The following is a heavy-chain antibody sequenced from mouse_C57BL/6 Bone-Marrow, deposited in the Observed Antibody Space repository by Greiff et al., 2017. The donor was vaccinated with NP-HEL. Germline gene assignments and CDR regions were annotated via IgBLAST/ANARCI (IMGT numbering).Heavy chain of an antibody. CDR1: GFTFSDYG. Sequence: EVKLVESGGGLVKPGGSLKLSCAASGFTFSDYGMHWVRQAPEKGLEWVAYISSGSSTIYYADTVKGRFTISRDNAKNTLFLQMTSLRSEDTAMYYCARAGTAQVYYYAMDYWGQGTSVTVSS. CDR3: ARAGTAQVYYYAMDY. J-gene: IGHJ4*01. V-gene: IGHV5-17*01. CDR2: ISSGSSTI. D-gene: IGHD3-2*02.